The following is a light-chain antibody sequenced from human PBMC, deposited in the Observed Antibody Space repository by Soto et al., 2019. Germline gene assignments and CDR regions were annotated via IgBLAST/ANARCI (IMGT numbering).Light chain of an antibody. CDR3: QQYDDWPLT. CDR1: QSVGRS. J-gene: IGKJ4*01. CDR2: DSS. V-gene: IGKV3-15*01. Sequence: VMTQSPATLSVSPGEGATISCRASQSVGRSLAWYQQKPGQAPRLLIFDSSTMATGIPAKFRGSGSGTEFTLTISGLQSEDFAIYYCQQYDDWPLTFGGGTRVDIE.